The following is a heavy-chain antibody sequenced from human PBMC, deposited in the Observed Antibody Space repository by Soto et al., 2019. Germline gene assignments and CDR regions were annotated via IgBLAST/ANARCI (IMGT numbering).Heavy chain of an antibody. V-gene: IGHV3-48*01. J-gene: IGHJ4*03. CDR1: GFTFSSYS. CDR2: ISSSSSTI. CDR3: ARETQDDFWSGYYRDY. D-gene: IGHD3-3*01. Sequence: GGSLRLSCAASGFTFSSYSMNWVRQAPGKGLEWVSYISSSSSTIYYADSVKGRFTISRDNAKNSLYLQMNSLRAEDTAVYYCARETQDDFWSGYYRDYWGQGTTVTVSS.